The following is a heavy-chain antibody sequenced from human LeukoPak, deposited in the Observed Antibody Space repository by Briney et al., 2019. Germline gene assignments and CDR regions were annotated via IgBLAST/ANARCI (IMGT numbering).Heavy chain of an antibody. J-gene: IGHJ4*02. CDR2: IVVGSGNT. CDR1: GFTFTSSA. V-gene: IGHV1-58*01. CDR3: AADRVGYDFWSGYPFDY. D-gene: IGHD3-3*01. Sequence: ASVKVSCKASGFTFTSSAVQWVRQARGQRLEWIGWIVVGSGNTNYAQKFQERVTITRDMSTSTAYMELSSLRSEDTAVYYCAADRVGYDFWSGYPFDYWGQGTLVTVSS.